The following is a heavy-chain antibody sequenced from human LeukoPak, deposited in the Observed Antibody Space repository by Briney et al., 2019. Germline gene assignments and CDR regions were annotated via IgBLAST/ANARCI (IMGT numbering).Heavy chain of an antibody. CDR1: GGSFSGYY. CDR3: ARHGYGSVYMDV. V-gene: IGHV4-34*01. Sequence: SETLSLTCAVYGGSFSGYYRSWIRQPPGKGLEWIGEINHSGSTNYNPSLKSRVTISVDTSKNQFSLKLSSVTAADTAVYYCARHGYGSVYMDVWGKGTTVTISS. CDR2: INHSGST. D-gene: IGHD3-10*01. J-gene: IGHJ6*03.